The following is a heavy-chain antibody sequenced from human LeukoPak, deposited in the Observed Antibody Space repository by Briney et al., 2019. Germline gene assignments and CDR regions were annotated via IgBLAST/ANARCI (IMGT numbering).Heavy chain of an antibody. CDR1: GGSISSSSYY. CDR3: ARGFRTIFGVVSSWFDP. Sequence: SETLSLTCTVSGGSISSSSYYWGWIRQPPGKGLEWIGSIYYSGSTYYNPSIKSRVTISVDTSKNQFSLKLSSVTAADTAVYYCARGFRTIFGVVSSWFDPWGQGTLVTVSS. V-gene: IGHV4-39*01. D-gene: IGHD3-3*01. CDR2: IYYSGST. J-gene: IGHJ5*02.